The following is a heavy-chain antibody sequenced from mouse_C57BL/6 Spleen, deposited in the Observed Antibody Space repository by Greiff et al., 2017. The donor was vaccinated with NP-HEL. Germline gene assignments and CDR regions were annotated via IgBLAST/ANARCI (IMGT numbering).Heavy chain of an antibody. CDR2: INPSTGGT. Sequence: EVKLMESGPELVKPGASVKISCKASGYSFTGYYMNWVKQSPEKSLEWIGEINPSTGGTTYNQKFKAKATLTVDKSSSTAYMQLKSLTSEDSAVYYCARGDYYGSSGFAYWGQGTLVTVSA. V-gene: IGHV1-42*01. CDR3: ARGDYYGSSGFAY. D-gene: IGHD1-1*01. J-gene: IGHJ3*01. CDR1: GYSFTGYY.